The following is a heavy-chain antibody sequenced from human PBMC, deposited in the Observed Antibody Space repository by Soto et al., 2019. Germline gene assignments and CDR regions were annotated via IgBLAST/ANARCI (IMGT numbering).Heavy chain of an antibody. CDR3: AKGGSSWTEWFDP. D-gene: IGHD6-13*01. CDR2: INPSSGGT. CDR1: GYPLTAKY. J-gene: IGHJ5*02. Sequence: ASVKVSCKASGYPLTAKYLHWVRQAPGQGLEWMGWINPSSGGTKEAQKFRGRVTMTRDTSISAAYMELSRLTSDDTAVYYCAKGGSSWTEWFDPWGQGTLVTVS. V-gene: IGHV1-2*02.